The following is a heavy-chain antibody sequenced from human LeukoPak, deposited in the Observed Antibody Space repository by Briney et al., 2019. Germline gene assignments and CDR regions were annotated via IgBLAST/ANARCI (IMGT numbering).Heavy chain of an antibody. CDR2: INHSGST. CDR1: GGSFSGYY. CDR3: ARVVPPRRVTTYYYYMDV. V-gene: IGHV4-34*01. J-gene: IGHJ6*03. D-gene: IGHD4-17*01. Sequence: SETLSLTCAVYGGSFSGYYWSWIRRPPGKGLEWIGEINHSGSTNHNPSLKSRVTISVDTSKNQFSLKLSSVTAADTAVYYCARVVPPRRVTTYYYYMDVWGKGTTVTVSS.